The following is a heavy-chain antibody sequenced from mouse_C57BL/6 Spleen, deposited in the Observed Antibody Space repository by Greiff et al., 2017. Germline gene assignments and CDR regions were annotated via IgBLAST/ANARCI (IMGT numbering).Heavy chain of an antibody. D-gene: IGHD2-3*01. J-gene: IGHJ2*01. CDR2: IYPGDGDT. CDR3: ARGGYYED. CDR1: GYAFSSSW. V-gene: IGHV1-82*01. Sequence: QVQLQQSGLELVKPGASVKISCKASGYAFSSSWMNWVKQRPGKGLEWIGRIYPGDGDTNYNGKFKGKATLTADKSSSTAYMQLSSLTSEDSAVYFCARGGYYEDWGQGTTLTVSS.